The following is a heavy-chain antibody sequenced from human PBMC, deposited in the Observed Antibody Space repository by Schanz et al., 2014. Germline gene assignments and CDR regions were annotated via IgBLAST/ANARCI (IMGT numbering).Heavy chain of an antibody. V-gene: IGHV3-11*05. CDR1: GFTFSDYY. CDR3: AKDPSHGDYDYYFDY. D-gene: IGHD3-22*01. Sequence: VQLVESGGGLVKPGGSLRLSCAASGFTFSDYYMNWVRQVPGKGLEWVSYISGTTTYTNYADSVKGRFTISRDNSENTLYLQMNSLRAEDTAVYYCAKDPSHGDYDYYFDYWGQGTLVTVSS. CDR2: ISGTTTYT. J-gene: IGHJ4*02.